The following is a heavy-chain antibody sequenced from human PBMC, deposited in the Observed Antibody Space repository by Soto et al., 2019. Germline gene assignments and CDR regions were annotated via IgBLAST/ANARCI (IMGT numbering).Heavy chain of an antibody. CDR1: VGTFSSYA. CDR3: AREKRGGMATIPDY. D-gene: IGHD5-12*01. CDR2: IIPIFGTA. Sequence: GASVKVSCKASVGTFSSYAISWVRQAPGQGLEWMGGIIPIFGTANYAQKFQGRVTITADESTSTAYMELSSLRSEDTAVYYCAREKRGGMATIPDYWGQRTLVTGSS. V-gene: IGHV1-69*13. J-gene: IGHJ4*02.